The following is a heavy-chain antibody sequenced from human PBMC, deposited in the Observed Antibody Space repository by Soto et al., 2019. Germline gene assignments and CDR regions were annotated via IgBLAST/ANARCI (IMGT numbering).Heavy chain of an antibody. CDR2: INHSGST. J-gene: IGHJ6*01. CDR1: GGSFSGYY. D-gene: IGHD6-13*01. Sequence: QVQLQQWGAGLLKPSETLSLTCAVYGGSFSGYYWSWIRQPPGKGLEWIGEINHSGSTNYNPSLRSRVTISVDTSKTQCSLERSSVTAADTAVYYCARARGIAAAGRYYDGMDIWGQGTTVTVSS. V-gene: IGHV4-34*01. CDR3: ARARGIAAAGRYYDGMDI.